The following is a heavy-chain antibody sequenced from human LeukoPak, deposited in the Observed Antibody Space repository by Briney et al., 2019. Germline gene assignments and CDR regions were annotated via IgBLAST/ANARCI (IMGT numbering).Heavy chain of an antibody. J-gene: IGHJ6*03. D-gene: IGHD4-17*01. CDR1: GGSISSYY. CDR2: IYYSGST. Sequence: SETLSLTCTVSGGSISSYYWSWIRQPPGKGLEWIGYIYYSGSTNYNPSLKSRVTISVDTSKNQFSLKLSSVTVADTAVYYCARGTVGYYYMDVWGKGTTVTVSS. V-gene: IGHV4-59*01. CDR3: ARGTVGYYYMDV.